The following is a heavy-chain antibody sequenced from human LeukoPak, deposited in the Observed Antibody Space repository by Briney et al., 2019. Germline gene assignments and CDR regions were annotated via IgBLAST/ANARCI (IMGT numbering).Heavy chain of an antibody. J-gene: IGHJ4*02. Sequence: TGGSLRLSCAASGFTFDDYGMSWVRQAPGKGLEWVSGINWNGGSTGYADSVKGRFTISRDNAKNSLYLQMNSLRAEDTALYYCARALPQWDYDFWSGYYTGFDFDYWGQGTLVTVSS. CDR3: ARALPQWDYDFWSGYYTGFDFDY. D-gene: IGHD3-3*01. CDR2: INWNGGST. CDR1: GFTFDDYG. V-gene: IGHV3-20*04.